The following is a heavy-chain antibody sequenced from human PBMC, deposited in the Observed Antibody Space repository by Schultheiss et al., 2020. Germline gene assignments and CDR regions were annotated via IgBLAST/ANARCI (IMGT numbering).Heavy chain of an antibody. Sequence: ASVKVSCKASGYTFTSYGISWVRQAPGQGLEWMGWMNPNSGNTGYAQKLQGRVTMTTDTSTSTAYMELRSLRSDDTAVYYCARDPRGFDGMDVWGQGTTVTVSS. V-gene: IGHV1-18*01. CDR2: MNPNSGNT. CDR1: GYTFTSYG. CDR3: ARDPRGFDGMDV. J-gene: IGHJ6*02.